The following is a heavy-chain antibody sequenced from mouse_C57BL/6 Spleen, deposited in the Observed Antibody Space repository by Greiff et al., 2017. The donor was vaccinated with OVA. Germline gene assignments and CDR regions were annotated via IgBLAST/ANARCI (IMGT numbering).Heavy chain of an antibody. Sequence: EVQLQQSGPVLVKPGASVKMSCKASGYTFTDYYMNWVKQSHGKSLEWIGVINPYNGGTSYNQKFKGKATLTVDKASSTAYMELNSLTSEDSAVYYCARNSGSSYFDYWGQGTTLTVSS. CDR3: ARNSGSSYFDY. V-gene: IGHV1-19*01. J-gene: IGHJ2*01. CDR2: INPYNGGT. CDR1: GYTFTDYY. D-gene: IGHD1-1*01.